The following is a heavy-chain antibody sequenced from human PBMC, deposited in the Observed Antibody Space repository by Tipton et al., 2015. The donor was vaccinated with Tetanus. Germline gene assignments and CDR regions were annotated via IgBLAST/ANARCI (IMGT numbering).Heavy chain of an antibody. J-gene: IGHJ4*02. CDR3: VRGRGLGAYSFGFEY. V-gene: IGHV4-34*01. Sequence: GLVKPSETLSLTCAVYGASFSDYYWSWIRQAPGKGLEWIGEINHSGNTNHNPSLKSRVTLSVDTSKNQFSLKLNSVTAADTAVYYCVRGRGLGAYSFGFEYWGQGAQVTVTS. D-gene: IGHD5-18*01. CDR2: INHSGNT. CDR1: GASFSDYY.